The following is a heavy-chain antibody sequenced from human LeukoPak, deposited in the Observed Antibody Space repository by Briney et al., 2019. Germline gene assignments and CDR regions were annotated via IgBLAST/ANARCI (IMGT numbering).Heavy chain of an antibody. V-gene: IGHV4-34*01. CDR2: INHSGST. J-gene: IGHJ4*02. CDR1: GGSFSGYY. CDR3: ARPIRGYYFDY. Sequence: NPSETLSLTCAVYGGSFSGYYWSWIRQPPGKGLEWIGEINHSGSTNYNPSLKSRVTISVDTSKNQFSLKLSSVTAADTAVYYCARPIRGYYFDYWGQGTPVTVSS. D-gene: IGHD2-2*02.